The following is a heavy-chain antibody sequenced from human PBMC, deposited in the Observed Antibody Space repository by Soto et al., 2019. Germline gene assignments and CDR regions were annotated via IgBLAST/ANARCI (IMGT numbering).Heavy chain of an antibody. CDR3: AREAASPGYNYDSSGYADY. Sequence: GASVKVSCTASGYTFTTYYMHWVRQAPGQGLEWMGMINPSGASTTYAQKFQGRVTMTRDTSTSTVYMELSSLRSEDTAVYYCAREAASPGYNYDSSGYADYWGQGTLVTVSS. V-gene: IGHV1-46*01. CDR1: GYTFTTYY. J-gene: IGHJ4*02. CDR2: INPSGAST. D-gene: IGHD3-22*01.